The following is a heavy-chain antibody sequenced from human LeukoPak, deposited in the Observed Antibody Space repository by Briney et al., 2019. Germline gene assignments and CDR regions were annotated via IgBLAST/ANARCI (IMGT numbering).Heavy chain of an antibody. CDR3: ARDPGAWRYFDY. V-gene: IGHV3-23*01. Sequence: GGSLRLSCAASGFTFSSYAMSWVRQAPGKGLEWVSTISSSGRSTYYEDSVKGRFAISRDNSKNTLFLQVNSLRAEDTAVYYCARDPGAWRYFDYWGQGTLVTVSS. CDR2: ISSSGRST. J-gene: IGHJ4*02. CDR1: GFTFSSYA. D-gene: IGHD3-16*02.